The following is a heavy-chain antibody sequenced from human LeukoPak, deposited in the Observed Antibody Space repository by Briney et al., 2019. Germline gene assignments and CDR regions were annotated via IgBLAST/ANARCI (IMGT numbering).Heavy chain of an antibody. D-gene: IGHD4-17*01. CDR1: GYTFTGYY. Sequence: ALVKVSCKASGYTFTGYYMHWVRQAPGQGLEWMGWINPNSGGTNYAQKFQGRVTMTRDTSISTAYMELSRLRSDDTAVYYCARTRGVTTVTTGKHYYYYYGMDVWGQGTTVTVSS. V-gene: IGHV1-2*02. J-gene: IGHJ6*02. CDR3: ARTRGVTTVTTGKHYYYYYGMDV. CDR2: INPNSGGT.